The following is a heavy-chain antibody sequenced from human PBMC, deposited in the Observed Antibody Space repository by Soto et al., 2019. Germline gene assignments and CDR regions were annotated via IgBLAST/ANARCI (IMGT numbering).Heavy chain of an antibody. D-gene: IGHD1-7*01. CDR1: GCSISSRNW. J-gene: IGHJ5*02. CDR2: IYHSGST. Sequence: TSETLSLTCALFGCSISSRNWWSWVRQPPGKGLEWIGEIYHSGSTNYNPSLKSRVTISVDKSKNQFSLKLSSVTAADTAVYYCAMVITGTTGCFDPWGQGTLVTVSS. V-gene: IGHV4-4*02. CDR3: AMVITGTTGCFDP.